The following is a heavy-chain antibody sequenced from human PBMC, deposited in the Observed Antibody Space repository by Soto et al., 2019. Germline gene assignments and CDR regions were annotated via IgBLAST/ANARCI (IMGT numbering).Heavy chain of an antibody. V-gene: IGHV1-3*01. CDR1: GYTFSSYA. D-gene: IGHD7-27*01. J-gene: IGHJ4*02. CDR2: INAGYGNT. Sequence: QVHLVQSGAEVRKPGASVKVSCKASGYTFSSYAMHWVRQAPGQRLEWMGWINAGYGNTKSSQKFQDRVTISRDTSASTAYIELTSLRSEDTAVYYCARDTGDGTFDFWGQGTLVTGSS. CDR3: ARDTGDGTFDF.